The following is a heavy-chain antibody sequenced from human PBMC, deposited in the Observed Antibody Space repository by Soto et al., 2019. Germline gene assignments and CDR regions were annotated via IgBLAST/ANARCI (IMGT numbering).Heavy chain of an antibody. CDR1: GFTFGDYA. CDR2: IRSKAYGGTT. J-gene: IGHJ6*02. CDR3: TRDGGSSWYGYYGVDV. V-gene: IGHV3-49*03. D-gene: IGHD6-13*01. Sequence: GESLKISCTASGFTFGDYAMSRFRQAPGKGLEWVGFIRSKAYGGTTEYAASVKGRFTISRDDSKSIAYLQMNSLKTEDTAVYYCTRDGGSSWYGYYGVDVWGQGTTVTVSS.